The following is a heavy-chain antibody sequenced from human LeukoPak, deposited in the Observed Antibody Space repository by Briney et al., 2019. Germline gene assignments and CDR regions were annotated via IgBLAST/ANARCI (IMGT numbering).Heavy chain of an antibody. V-gene: IGHV3-23*01. Sequence: PGGSLRLSCAASGFTFSNYAMRWVRQAPGKGLEWVSGISGSGDSTYYADSVKGRFTISRDNSKNTLYLQMNSLRAEDTAVYYCAREALDYYDNSGYSYWGQGTLVTVSS. CDR1: GFTFSNYA. CDR3: AREALDYYDNSGYSY. CDR2: ISGSGDST. J-gene: IGHJ4*02. D-gene: IGHD3-22*01.